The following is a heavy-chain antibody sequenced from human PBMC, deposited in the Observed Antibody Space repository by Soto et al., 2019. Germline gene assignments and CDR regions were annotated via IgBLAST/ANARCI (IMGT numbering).Heavy chain of an antibody. D-gene: IGHD2-2*01. J-gene: IGHJ4*02. CDR3: AKVEVYCSSTSCPFDY. CDR2: ISYDGSNK. Sequence: QVQLVESGGGVVQPGRSLRLSCAASGFTFSSYGMHWVRQAPGKGLEWVAVISYDGSNKYYADSVKGRFTISRDNSKNXLYLQMSSLGAEDTAVYYCAKVEVYCSSTSCPFDYWGQGTLVTVSS. V-gene: IGHV3-30*18. CDR1: GFTFSSYG.